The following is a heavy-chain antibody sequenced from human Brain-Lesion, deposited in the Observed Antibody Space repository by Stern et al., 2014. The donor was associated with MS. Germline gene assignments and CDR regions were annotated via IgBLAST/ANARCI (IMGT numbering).Heavy chain of an antibody. J-gene: IGHJ5*01. CDR1: GFTFSNYW. D-gene: IGHD3-10*01. Sequence: EVQLVESGGGLVQPGGSLRLSRAASGFTFSNYWMHWVRQAPGKGRVWVSRVNNDGRRTSYADSVKGRFTMSRDNAKNTLYLQMNSLRVEDTAIYYCARGERWFDSWGQGTLVTVSS. CDR2: VNNDGRRT. CDR3: ARGERWFDS. V-gene: IGHV3-74*02.